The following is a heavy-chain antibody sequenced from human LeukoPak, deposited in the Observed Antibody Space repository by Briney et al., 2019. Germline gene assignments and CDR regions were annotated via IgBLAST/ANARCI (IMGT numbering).Heavy chain of an antibody. J-gene: IGHJ4*02. Sequence: GGSLRLSFAASGFTFSSYWMSWVRQAPGKGLEWVANIKQDGSEKYYVDSVKGRFTISRDNAKNSLYLQMNSLRAEDTAVYYCARGGPYSYGYIVGFYWGQGTLVTVSS. V-gene: IGHV3-7*01. D-gene: IGHD5-18*01. CDR1: GFTFSSYW. CDR2: IKQDGSEK. CDR3: ARGGPYSYGYIVGFY.